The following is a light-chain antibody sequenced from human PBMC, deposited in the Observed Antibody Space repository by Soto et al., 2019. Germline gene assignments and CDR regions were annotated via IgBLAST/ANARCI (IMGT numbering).Light chain of an antibody. Sequence: QSLLTQPSSASGSPGQSVTISCTGTSSDVGGYNFVSWFQQNPGKAPKLMIYEVNKRPSGVPDRFSGSKSGNTASLTVSGLQAEDEADYYCNSYAGTNNFVVFGGGTQLTVL. CDR2: EVN. CDR1: SSDVGGYNF. J-gene: IGLJ2*01. V-gene: IGLV2-8*01. CDR3: NSYAGTNNFVV.